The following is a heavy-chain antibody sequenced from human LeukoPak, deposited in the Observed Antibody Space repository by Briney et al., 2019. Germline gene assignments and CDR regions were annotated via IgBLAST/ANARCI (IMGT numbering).Heavy chain of an antibody. CDR3: AKDGGAYYGSGIPD. CDR2: ISWDGGST. V-gene: IGHV3-43D*03. CDR1: GFTFDDYA. Sequence: SGGSLRLSCAATGFTFDDYAMHWVRQAPGKGLEWVSFISWDGGSTYYADSVKGRFTISRDNSKNSLYLQMNSLRAEDTALYYCAKDGGAYYGSGIPDWGQGTLVTVSS. D-gene: IGHD3-10*01. J-gene: IGHJ4*02.